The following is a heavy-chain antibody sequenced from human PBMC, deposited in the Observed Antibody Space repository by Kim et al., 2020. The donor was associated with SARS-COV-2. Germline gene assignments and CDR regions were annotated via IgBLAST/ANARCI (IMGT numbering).Heavy chain of an antibody. Sequence: GGSLRLSCAASGFTFSSYGMHWVRQAPGKGLEWVAVISYDGSNKYYADSVKGRFTISRDNSKNTLYLQMNSLRAEDTAVYYCARDGWGYSTGYFQHWGQGTLVTVSS. CDR2: ISYDGSNK. J-gene: IGHJ1*01. CDR1: GFTFSSYG. D-gene: IGHD6-13*01. V-gene: IGHV3-33*05. CDR3: ARDGWGYSTGYFQH.